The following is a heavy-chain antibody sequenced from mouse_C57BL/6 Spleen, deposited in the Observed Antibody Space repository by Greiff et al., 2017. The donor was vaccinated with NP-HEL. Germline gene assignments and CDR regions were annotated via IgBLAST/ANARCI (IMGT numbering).Heavy chain of an antibody. CDR1: GFTFSDYG. Sequence: EVQGVESGGGLVKPGGSLKLSCAASGFTFSDYGMHWVRQAPEKGLEWVAYISSGSSNIDYADTVKVRFTISRDNAKNTLFLQMTSRSSGDTAMYYCARLDYGREDAMDYWSKGTSGTVSS. CDR3: ARLDYGREDAMDY. J-gene: IGHJ4*01. V-gene: IGHV5-17*01. D-gene: IGHD1-2*01. CDR2: ISSGSSNI.